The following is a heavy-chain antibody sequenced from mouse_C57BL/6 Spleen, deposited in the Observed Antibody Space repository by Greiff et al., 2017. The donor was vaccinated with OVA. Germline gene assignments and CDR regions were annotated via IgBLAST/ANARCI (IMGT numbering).Heavy chain of an antibody. CDR1: GFTFSSYA. CDR2: ISDGGSYT. D-gene: IGHD1-1*01. Sequence: EVKLVESGGGLVKPGGSLKLSCAASGFTFSSYAMSWVRQTPEKRLEWVATISDGGSYTYYPDNVKGRFTISRDNAKNNLYLQMSHLKSEDTAMYYCAREGYGSSYWDFDVWGTGTTVSVSS. J-gene: IGHJ1*03. V-gene: IGHV5-4*01. CDR3: AREGYGSSYWDFDV.